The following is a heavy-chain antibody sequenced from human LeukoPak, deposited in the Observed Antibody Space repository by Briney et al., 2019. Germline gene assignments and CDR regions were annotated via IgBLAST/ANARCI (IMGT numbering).Heavy chain of an antibody. V-gene: IGHV4-30-4*01. D-gene: IGHD3-22*01. J-gene: IGHJ5*02. Sequence: PSQTLSLTCTVSGGSISSGDFYWSWIRQPPGKGLEWIAYMYYSGSTYYNPSLKSRVTMSADTSKNQLSLKLSSVTAADTAVYYCARPYYYDSRIDPWGQGILVTVSS. CDR1: GGSISSGDFY. CDR2: MYYSGST. CDR3: ARPYYYDSRIDP.